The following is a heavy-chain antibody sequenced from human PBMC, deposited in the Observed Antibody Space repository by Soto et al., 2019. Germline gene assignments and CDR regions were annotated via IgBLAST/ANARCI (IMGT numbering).Heavy chain of an antibody. CDR2: IYYSGST. CDR1: GGSISSYY. D-gene: IGHD4-17*01. J-gene: IGHJ4*02. CDR3: AMGTVTTLDY. Sequence: SETLSLTCTVSGGSISSYYWSWIRQPPGKGLEWIGYIYYSGSTNYNPSLKSRVTISVDTSKNQFSLKLSSVTAADTAVYYCAMGTVTTLDYWGQGTLVTVSS. V-gene: IGHV4-59*08.